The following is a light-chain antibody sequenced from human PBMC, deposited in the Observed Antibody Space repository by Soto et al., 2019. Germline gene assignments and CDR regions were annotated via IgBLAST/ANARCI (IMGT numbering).Light chain of an antibody. J-gene: IGLJ2*01. CDR2: CNS. CDR1: SSNIWAGYD. V-gene: IGLV1-40*01. Sequence: QSVLTQPPSVSGAPGQRVTISCTASSSNIWAGYDLHWYQQLPGTAPKLLIYCNSNRPSRVPDRVSGAKSGTSASLAIAGLPAEDEADYYCQSSVSSVSKVVFGGGTTVTVL. CDR3: QSSVSSVSKVV.